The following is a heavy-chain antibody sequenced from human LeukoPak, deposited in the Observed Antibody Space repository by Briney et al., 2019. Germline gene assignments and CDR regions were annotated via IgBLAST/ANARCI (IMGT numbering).Heavy chain of an antibody. Sequence: GASVKVSCKASGYTFTDYYMHWVRQAPGQGLEWMGWINPKSGGTNYAQKFQGRVTMTRDTSISTVYMELSRLRSDDTAVYYCARDQGGSGSYVHVYWGQGTLVTVSS. CDR2: INPKSGGT. D-gene: IGHD3-10*01. CDR3: ARDQGGSGSYVHVY. V-gene: IGHV1-2*02. J-gene: IGHJ4*02. CDR1: GYTFTDYY.